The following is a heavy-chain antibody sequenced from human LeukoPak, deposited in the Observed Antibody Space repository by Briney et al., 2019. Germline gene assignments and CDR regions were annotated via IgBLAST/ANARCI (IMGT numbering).Heavy chain of an antibody. CDR3: ARGKWEPLDY. D-gene: IGHD1-26*01. Sequence: PGGSLRLSCAASGFTFSSYEMNWVRQAPGKGLEWVSYISSSGRTKYYADSVKGRFTISRDNAKTSLYLQMNSLRAEDTAVYYCARGKWEPLDYWGQGTLVTVSS. CDR1: GFTFSSYE. V-gene: IGHV3-48*03. J-gene: IGHJ4*02. CDR2: ISSSGRTK.